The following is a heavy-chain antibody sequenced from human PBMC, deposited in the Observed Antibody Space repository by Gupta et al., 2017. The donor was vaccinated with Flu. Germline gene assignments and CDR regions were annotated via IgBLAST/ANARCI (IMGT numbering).Heavy chain of an antibody. J-gene: IGHJ4*02. V-gene: IGHV1-2*02. CDR1: GYTFTDTF. CDR3: ARVPPGDGDSWYLQPFDY. D-gene: IGHD7-27*01. CDR2: IHPRSGGT. Sequence: QLQLVQSGSEVREPGASVKVSCKASGYTFTDTFIHWVRQAPGQGLEWMGWIHPRSGGTNYAQRFHGRVIMTRATAISTIYMELTRLTSDDTAVYFCARVPPGDGDSWYLQPFDYWGQGTLVTVSS.